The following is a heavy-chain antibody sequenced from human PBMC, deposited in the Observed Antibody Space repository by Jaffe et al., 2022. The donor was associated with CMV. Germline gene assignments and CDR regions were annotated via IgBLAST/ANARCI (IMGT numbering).Heavy chain of an antibody. Sequence: QVQLQQWGAGLLKPSETLSLTCAVYGGSFSGYYWSWIRQPPGKGLEWIGEINHSGSTNYNPSLKSRVTISVDTSKNQFSLKLSSVTAADTAVYYCARVRLLWFGDSPHPSLYFDYWGQGTLVTVSS. CDR2: INHSGST. V-gene: IGHV4-34*01. CDR1: GGSFSGYY. J-gene: IGHJ4*02. CDR3: ARVRLLWFGDSPHPSLYFDY. D-gene: IGHD3-10*01.